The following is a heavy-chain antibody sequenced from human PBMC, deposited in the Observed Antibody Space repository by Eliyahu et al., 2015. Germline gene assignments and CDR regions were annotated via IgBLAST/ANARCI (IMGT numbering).Heavy chain of an antibody. V-gene: IGHV1-69*01. D-gene: IGHD2-2*01. Sequence: QVQLVQSGAEVKKPGSSVKVSCKASGXTFXXYAISWVRQAPGQGLEWMGGIIPIFGTANYAQKFQGRVTITADESTSTAYMELSSLRSEDTAVYYCATWDIVVVPAAHDAFDIWGQGTMVTVSS. CDR1: GXTFXXYA. CDR2: IIPIFGTA. J-gene: IGHJ3*02. CDR3: ATWDIVVVPAAHDAFDI.